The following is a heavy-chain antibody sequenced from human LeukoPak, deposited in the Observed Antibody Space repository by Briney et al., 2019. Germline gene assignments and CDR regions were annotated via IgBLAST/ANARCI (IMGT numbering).Heavy chain of an antibody. V-gene: IGHV3-23*01. D-gene: IGHD3-16*01. CDR1: GFTFSRYG. J-gene: IGHJ4*02. CDR2: ISGSGGST. Sequence: GGSLRLSCAASGFTFSRYGMSWVRQAPGKGLEWVSAISGSGGSTYYADSVKGRFTISRDNSKNTLYLQMNSLRAEDTAVYYCAKPHLGLWNYFDYWGQGTLVTVSA. CDR3: AKPHLGLWNYFDY.